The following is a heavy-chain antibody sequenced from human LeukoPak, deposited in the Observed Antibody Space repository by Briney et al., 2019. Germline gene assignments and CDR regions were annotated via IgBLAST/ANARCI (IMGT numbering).Heavy chain of an antibody. CDR3: APFYFDTSGYSNWFDP. D-gene: IGHD3-22*01. CDR2: IYYSGST. CDR1: GGSISSSTYY. Sequence: YPSETQSLTCTVSGGSISSSTYYWGWIRQPPGQGLEWIGNIYYSGSTYYNPSLKSRVTISVDTSKNQFSLKLSSVTAADTAVYYCAPFYFDTSGYSNWFDPWGQGTLVTVSS. J-gene: IGHJ5*02. V-gene: IGHV4-39*01.